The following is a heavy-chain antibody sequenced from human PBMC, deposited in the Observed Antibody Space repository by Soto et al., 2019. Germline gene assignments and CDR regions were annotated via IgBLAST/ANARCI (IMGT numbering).Heavy chain of an antibody. CDR1: GYTFTSYA. V-gene: IGHV1-3*05. Sequence: QVQLVQSGAEEKKPGASVKVSCKASGYTFTSYAMHWVRQAPGQRLEWMGWINAGNGNTKYSQKFQGRVTITRDTSATTAYMALSSLRSEDTAVYYCARIIVVVTALDYWGQGTLVTVSS. D-gene: IGHD2-21*02. J-gene: IGHJ4*02. CDR3: ARIIVVVTALDY. CDR2: INAGNGNT.